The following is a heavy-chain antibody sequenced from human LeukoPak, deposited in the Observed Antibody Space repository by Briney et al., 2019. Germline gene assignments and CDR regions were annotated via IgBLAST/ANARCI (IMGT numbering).Heavy chain of an antibody. CDR3: ARLVVPTAPFGN. CDR1: SGSVSSYY. V-gene: IGHV4-59*08. Sequence: RSSETLSLTCTVSSGSVSSYYWAWIRQPPGKGLEWIGYISYSGDTNYNPSFRSRVTISIDRSKNQFSLKPTSVTAADTAVFYCARLVVPTAPFGNWGQGTLVTVSS. J-gene: IGHJ4*02. CDR2: ISYSGDT. D-gene: IGHD1-1*01.